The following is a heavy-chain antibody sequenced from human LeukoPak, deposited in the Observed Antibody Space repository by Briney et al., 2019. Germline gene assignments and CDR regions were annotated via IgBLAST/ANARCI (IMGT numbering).Heavy chain of an antibody. D-gene: IGHD1-26*01. CDR3: TRVPRGSYGPDDFDI. Sequence: GRSVRLYCTVSGFTYGDYAMSWVRQAPAQGRAWVGFIRLIAYGGTTEYAAFVKGRFTISRDDSKSIAYLQILSLKAEDKAVYYCTRVPRGSYGPDDFDIWGEGTMVSVSS. CDR2: IRLIAYGGTT. V-gene: IGHV3-49*04. J-gene: IGHJ3*02. CDR1: GFTYGDYA.